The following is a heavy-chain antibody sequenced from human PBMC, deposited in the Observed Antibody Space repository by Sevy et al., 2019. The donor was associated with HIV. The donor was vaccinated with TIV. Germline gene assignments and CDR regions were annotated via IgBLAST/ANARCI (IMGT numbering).Heavy chain of an antibody. D-gene: IGHD3-10*01. Sequence: SVKVSCKASGGTFSSYAISWVRQAPGQGLEWMGGIIPIFGTANYAQKFQGRVTITADESTSTAYMELSSLRSEDTAVYYCARLVRGVMTYYYYGMDVWGQGTTVTVSS. CDR2: IIPIFGTA. CDR3: ARLVRGVMTYYYYGMDV. CDR1: GGTFSSYA. J-gene: IGHJ6*02. V-gene: IGHV1-69*13.